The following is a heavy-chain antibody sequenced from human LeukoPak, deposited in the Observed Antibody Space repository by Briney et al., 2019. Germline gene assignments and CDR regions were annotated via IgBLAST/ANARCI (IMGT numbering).Heavy chain of an antibody. Sequence: ASVKVSCKASGYTFTSYGISWVRQAPGQGLEWMGWISAYNGNTNYAQKLQGRVTMTTDTSTSTAYMELGSLRSDDTAVYYCATVVTDYYYYYMDVWGKGTTVTVSS. CDR1: GYTFTSYG. D-gene: IGHD4-23*01. J-gene: IGHJ6*03. CDR2: ISAYNGNT. V-gene: IGHV1-18*01. CDR3: ATVVTDYYYYYMDV.